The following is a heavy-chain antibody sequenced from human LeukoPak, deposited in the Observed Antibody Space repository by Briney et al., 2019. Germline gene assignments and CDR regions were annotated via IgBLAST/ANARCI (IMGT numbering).Heavy chain of an antibody. J-gene: IGHJ6*02. Sequence: AGESLKIFCKGSGYSFTSYWIGWVRQMPGKGLEWMGIIYPGDSDTRYSPSFQGQVTISADKSISTAYLQWSSLKASDTAMYYCARQKEDVAAAGTSYYYDYGMDVWGQGTTVTVSS. CDR1: GYSFTSYW. CDR3: ARQKEDVAAAGTSYYYDYGMDV. V-gene: IGHV5-51*01. CDR2: IYPGDSDT. D-gene: IGHD6-13*01.